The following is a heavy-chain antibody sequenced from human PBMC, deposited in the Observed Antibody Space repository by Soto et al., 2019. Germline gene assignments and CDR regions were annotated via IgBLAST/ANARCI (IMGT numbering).Heavy chain of an antibody. V-gene: IGHV5-51*01. D-gene: IGHD2-15*01. J-gene: IGHJ5*02. Sequence: GESLKISCKGSGYYFRGYWIAWVRQMPGTGLEWMGIIYPDNSDPRYNPSFQGQVTISTDKSISTAYLQWSSLRASDTAIYYCVRQGATAPTLPLIYFDPWGQGTLVTVSS. CDR2: IYPDNSDP. CDR1: GYYFRGYW. CDR3: VRQGATAPTLPLIYFDP.